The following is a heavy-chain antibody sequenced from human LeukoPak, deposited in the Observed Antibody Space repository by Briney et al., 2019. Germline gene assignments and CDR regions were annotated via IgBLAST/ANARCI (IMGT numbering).Heavy chain of an antibody. D-gene: IGHD3-9*01. CDR2: ISSNGGST. CDR3: ARAGFYYDILTPIDY. CDR1: GFTFSSYA. J-gene: IGHJ4*02. Sequence: GGSLRLSCAASGFTFSSYAMSWVRQAPGKGLEYVSAISSNGGSTYYANSVKGRFTISRDNSKNTLYLQMGSLRAEDMAVYYCARAGFYYDILTPIDYWGQGTLVTVSS. V-gene: IGHV3-64*01.